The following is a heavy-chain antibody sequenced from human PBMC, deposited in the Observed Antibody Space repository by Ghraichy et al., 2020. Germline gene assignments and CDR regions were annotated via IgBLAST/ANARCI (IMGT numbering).Heavy chain of an antibody. Sequence: SETLSLTCAVYGGSFSGYYWSWIRQPPGKGLEWIGEINHSGSTNYNPSLKSRVTISVDTSKNQFSLKLSSVTAADTAVYYCASGHFGDILTGSWDYWGQGTLVTVSS. V-gene: IGHV4-34*01. CDR1: GGSFSGYY. J-gene: IGHJ4*02. CDR3: ASGHFGDILTGSWDY. D-gene: IGHD3-9*01. CDR2: INHSGST.